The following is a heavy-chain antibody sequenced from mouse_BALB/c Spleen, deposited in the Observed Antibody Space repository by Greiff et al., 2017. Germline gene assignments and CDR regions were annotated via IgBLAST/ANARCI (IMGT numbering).Heavy chain of an antibody. CDR3: ARKEVRRSFAY. Sequence: QVQLKQSGAELMKPGASVKISCKATGYTFSSYWIEWVKQRPGHGLEWIGEILPGSGSTNYNEKFKGKATFTADTSSNTAYMQLSSLTSEDSAVYYCARKEVRRSFAYWGQGTLVTVSA. J-gene: IGHJ3*01. V-gene: IGHV1-9*01. CDR2: ILPGSGST. D-gene: IGHD2-14*01. CDR1: GYTFSSYW.